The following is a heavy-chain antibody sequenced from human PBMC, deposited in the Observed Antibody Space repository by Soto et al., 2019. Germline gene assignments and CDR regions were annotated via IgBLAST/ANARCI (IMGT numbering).Heavy chain of an antibody. J-gene: IGHJ4*02. CDR1: GYTFKNYG. D-gene: IGHD3-9*01. V-gene: IGHV1-18*04. Sequence: QDHLVQSGAEVKKPGASAKVSCKASGYTFKNYGINWVRQAPGRGLEWVAWISAYNGDTSYAQHSQGRVTVTTETVTNTAYMELRSLRPDDTAVYFCVLGGLETGYYRDMDYWGQGTLVSVSS. CDR2: ISAYNGDT. CDR3: VLGGLETGYYRDMDY.